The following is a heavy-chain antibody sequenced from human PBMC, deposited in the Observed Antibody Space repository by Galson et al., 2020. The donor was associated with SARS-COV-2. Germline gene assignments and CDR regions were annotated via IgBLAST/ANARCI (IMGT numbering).Heavy chain of an antibody. Sequence: ASVKVSCKASGYTFTSYGISWVRQAPGQGLEWMGWISAYNGNTNYAQTLQGRVTMTTDTSTSTAYMELRSLRSDDTAVYYCARDPSDGEVIATLFDYWGQGTLFIVSS. V-gene: IGHV1-18*01. J-gene: IGHJ4*02. CDR2: ISAYNGNT. CDR1: GYTFTSYG. D-gene: IGHD3-22*01. CDR3: ARDPSDGEVIATLFDY.